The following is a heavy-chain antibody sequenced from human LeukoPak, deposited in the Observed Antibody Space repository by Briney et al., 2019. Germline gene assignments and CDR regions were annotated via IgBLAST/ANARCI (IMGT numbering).Heavy chain of an antibody. Sequence: SETLSLTCTVSGGSISSSSYYWGWIRQPPGKGLEWIGSIYYSGSAYYNPSLKSRVTISVDTSKNQFSLKLSSVTAADTAVYYCARLATVTTSADYYFDYWGQGTLVTVSS. D-gene: IGHD4-17*01. J-gene: IGHJ4*02. CDR3: ARLATVTTSADYYFDY. V-gene: IGHV4-39*01. CDR1: GGSISSSSYY. CDR2: IYYSGSA.